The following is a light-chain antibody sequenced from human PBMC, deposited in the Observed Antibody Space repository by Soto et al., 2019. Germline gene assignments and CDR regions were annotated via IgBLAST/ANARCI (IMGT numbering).Light chain of an antibody. CDR2: DVS. CDR1: SSDVGGYNY. Sequence: QSALTQPASVSGSPGQSITISCTGTSSDVGGYNYVSWYQQYPGKAPKLMIYDVSNRPSGVSNRFSGSKSGNTASLTISGLQAEDEADYYCSSHTSSITVVFGGGTKVTVL. J-gene: IGLJ2*01. V-gene: IGLV2-14*01. CDR3: SSHTSSITVV.